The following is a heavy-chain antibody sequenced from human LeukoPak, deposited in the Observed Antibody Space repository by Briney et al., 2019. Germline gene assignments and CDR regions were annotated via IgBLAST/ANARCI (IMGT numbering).Heavy chain of an antibody. J-gene: IGHJ4*02. CDR2: NNSDGSIT. CDR3: ASSRAPNTPDY. V-gene: IGHV3-74*01. D-gene: IGHD4/OR15-4a*01. CDR1: GFTFSRYW. Sequence: PGGSLRLSCAASGFTFSRYWMHWIRQAPGKGLVWVSRNNSDGSITNYADSVKGRFTISRDNAKNTLYLQMNSLRAEDTAVYYCASSRAPNTPDYWGQGTLVTVSS.